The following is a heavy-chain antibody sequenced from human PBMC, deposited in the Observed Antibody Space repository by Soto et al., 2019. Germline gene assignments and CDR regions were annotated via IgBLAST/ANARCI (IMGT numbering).Heavy chain of an antibody. CDR1: GYAFTSYA. J-gene: IGHJ4*02. CDR2: VNAGNGNT. V-gene: IGHV1-3*01. Sequence: ASVKVSCKAAGYAFTSYAMHWGRQAPGQRLEWMGWVNAGNGNTKYSQKFQGRVTITRDTSASTAYMELSSLRSEDTAVYYCARSIVVVTALDYWGQGTLVTVSS. D-gene: IGHD2-21*02. CDR3: ARSIVVVTALDY.